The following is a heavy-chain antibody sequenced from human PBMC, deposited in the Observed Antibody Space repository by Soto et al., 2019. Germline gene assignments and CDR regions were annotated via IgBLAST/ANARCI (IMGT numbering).Heavy chain of an antibody. CDR1: GYTFTIYG. CDR2: ISAHNGNT. V-gene: IGHV1-18*01. D-gene: IGHD1-1*01. J-gene: IGHJ4*02. CDR3: ARGRYGDY. Sequence: QVHLVQSGAEVKKPGASVKVSCKGSGYTFTIYGITWVRQTPGQGLEWMGWISAHNGNTDYAQKIQGRVTVTRDTSTSTADMELRSLRSDDPAVYYCARGRYGDYWGQGALGTVSS.